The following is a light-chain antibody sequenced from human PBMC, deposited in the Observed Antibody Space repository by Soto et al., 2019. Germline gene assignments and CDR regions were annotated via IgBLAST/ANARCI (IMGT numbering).Light chain of an antibody. J-gene: IGKJ1*01. CDR3: QQYTTSSWT. Sequence: EVVLTQSPGTLSLSPGERATLSCRASQSVGSSYLAWYQQKPGQAPRVLIYGTSSRATGIPDRFSGSGSGTDFALTISRREPEDFAVYYCQQYTTSSWTFGQGTKVAIE. V-gene: IGKV3-20*01. CDR2: GTS. CDR1: QSVGSSY.